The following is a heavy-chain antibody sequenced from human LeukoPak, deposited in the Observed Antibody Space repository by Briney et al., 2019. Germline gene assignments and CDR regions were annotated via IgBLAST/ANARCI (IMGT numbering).Heavy chain of an antibody. D-gene: IGHD2-2*01. CDR3: ARAKVVVVPAAMGPRNWFDH. J-gene: IGHJ5*02. V-gene: IGHV1-46*01. CDR2: INPSGGST. Sequence: ASVKVSCKASGYTFTSYYMHWVRQAPGQGLEWMGIINPSGGSTSYAQKFQGRVTMTRDTSTSTVYMELSSLRSEDTAVYYCARAKVVVVPAAMGPRNWFDHWGQGTLVTVSS. CDR1: GYTFTSYY.